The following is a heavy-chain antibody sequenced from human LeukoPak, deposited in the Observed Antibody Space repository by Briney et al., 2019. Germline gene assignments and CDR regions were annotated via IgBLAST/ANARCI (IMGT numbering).Heavy chain of an antibody. Sequence: ASVKVSCKASGYNFKSYDINWVRQASGQGLEWMGWMNPSSGNTGYAQKFQGRVTMTRDTSISTAYMELSSLRSEDTAVYYCARVAYYYDSAGLYLNYFYGMDVWGQGTTVTVSS. J-gene: IGHJ6*02. D-gene: IGHD3-22*01. CDR3: ARVAYYYDSAGLYLNYFYGMDV. CDR1: GYNFKSYD. V-gene: IGHV1-8*01. CDR2: MNPSSGNT.